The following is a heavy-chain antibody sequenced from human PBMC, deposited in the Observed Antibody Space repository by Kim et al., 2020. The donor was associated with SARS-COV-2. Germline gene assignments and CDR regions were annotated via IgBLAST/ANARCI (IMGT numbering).Heavy chain of an antibody. CDR2: SGTTT. Sequence: SGTTTYYADLVRGRFTISRDNSKNTVFLQMNSLRADDTAVYYCAKAPGYVWGQGTLVTVSS. V-gene: IGHV3-23*01. J-gene: IGHJ4*02. CDR3: AKAPGYV. D-gene: IGHD2-15*01.